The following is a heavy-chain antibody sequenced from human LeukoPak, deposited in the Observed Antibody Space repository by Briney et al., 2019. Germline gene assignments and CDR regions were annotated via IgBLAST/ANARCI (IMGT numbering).Heavy chain of an antibody. CDR3: ARDPPPPTYYYGSGALGVSY. J-gene: IGHJ4*02. CDR1: GGSISGYY. Sequence: SETLSLTCTVSGGSISGYYWSWIRQHPGKGLEWIGYIYYSGSTYYNPSLKSRVTISVDTSKNQFALKLSSVTAADTAVYYCARDPPPPTYYYGSGALGVSYWGQGTLVTVSS. V-gene: IGHV4-59*12. D-gene: IGHD3-10*01. CDR2: IYYSGST.